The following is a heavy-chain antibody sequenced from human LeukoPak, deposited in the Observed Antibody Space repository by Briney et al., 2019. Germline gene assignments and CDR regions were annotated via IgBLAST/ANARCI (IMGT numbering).Heavy chain of an antibody. Sequence: SVKVSCKASGGTFSSYAISWVRQAPGQGLEWMGGIIPIFGTANYAQKFQGRVTITADKSTSTAYMELSSLRSEDTAVYYCARGATAMAFHDAFDIWGQGTMVTVSS. CDR2: IIPIFGTA. J-gene: IGHJ3*02. CDR3: ARGATAMAFHDAFDI. D-gene: IGHD5-18*01. CDR1: GGTFSSYA. V-gene: IGHV1-69*06.